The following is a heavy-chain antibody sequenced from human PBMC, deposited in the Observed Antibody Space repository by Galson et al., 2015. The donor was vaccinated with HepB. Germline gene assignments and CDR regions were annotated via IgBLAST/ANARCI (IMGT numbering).Heavy chain of an antibody. Sequence: SLRLSCAASGFTFNSYTMGWVRQAPGKGLEWVSTIPSGGSTYYVDSVRGRFTISRDNSKSMLYLQMNSLRAEDTAVYYCAKGGREGARLVENWSQGTLVTVSS. D-gene: IGHD1-26*01. CDR1: GFTFNSYT. V-gene: IGHV3-23*01. CDR2: IPSGGST. CDR3: AKGGREGARLVEN. J-gene: IGHJ4*02.